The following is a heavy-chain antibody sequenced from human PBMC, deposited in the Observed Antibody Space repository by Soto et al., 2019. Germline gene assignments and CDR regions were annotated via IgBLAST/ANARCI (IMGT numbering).Heavy chain of an antibody. Sequence: GGSLRLSCAASGFTFSSYDTHWVRQATGKGLEWVSAIGTAGDTYYPGSVKGRFTISRENAKNSLYLQMNSLRAGDTAVYYCARSAAIGYCSGGSCPLDYWGQGTLVTVSS. CDR2: IGTAGDT. J-gene: IGHJ4*02. D-gene: IGHD2-15*01. CDR3: ARSAAIGYCSGGSCPLDY. V-gene: IGHV3-13*01. CDR1: GFTFSSYD.